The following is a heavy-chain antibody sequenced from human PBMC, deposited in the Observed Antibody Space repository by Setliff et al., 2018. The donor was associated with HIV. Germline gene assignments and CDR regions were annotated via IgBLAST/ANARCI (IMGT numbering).Heavy chain of an antibody. V-gene: IGHV4-39*01. CDR3: VNSGYDGDYYYYYMDV. CDR2: LYDTGRT. Sequence: PSQTLSLTCSVSGGSVIKDNFYWGWIRQAPAKGLEWIATLYDTGRTYYNPPLKSRVSIFVDTTKNEFSLNLRSVTAADTAVYFCVNSGYDGDYYYYYMDVWGKGTTVTAP. J-gene: IGHJ6*03. CDR1: GGSVIKDNFY. D-gene: IGHD5-12*01.